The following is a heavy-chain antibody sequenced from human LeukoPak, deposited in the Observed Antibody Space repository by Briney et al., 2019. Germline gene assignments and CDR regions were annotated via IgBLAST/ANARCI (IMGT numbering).Heavy chain of an antibody. V-gene: IGHV3-30*02. D-gene: IGHD6-13*01. Sequence: GGSLRLSCAASGFTFSSYGMHWVRQAPGKGLEWVAFIRYDGSNKYYADSVKGRFTISRDNSKNTLYLQMNSLRAEDTAVYYCAKATAEEQQLVPIGPLGPLNWFDPWGQGTLVTVSS. J-gene: IGHJ5*02. CDR3: AKATAEEQQLVPIGPLGPLNWFDP. CDR2: IRYDGSNK. CDR1: GFTFSSYG.